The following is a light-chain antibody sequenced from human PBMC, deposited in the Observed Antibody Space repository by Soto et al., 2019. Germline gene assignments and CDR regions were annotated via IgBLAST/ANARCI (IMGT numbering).Light chain of an antibody. CDR1: SSDVGGYNY. J-gene: IGLJ2*01. Sequence: QSALTQPPSASGSPGQSVTISCTGTSSDVGGYNYVSWYQHHPGKVPKLMIYEVTKRPSGVPDRFSGSKSGNTASLTVSGLQAEDEAEYYCISYTSNYIVVLGGGTKLTVL. CDR2: EVT. CDR3: ISYTSNYIVV. V-gene: IGLV2-8*01.